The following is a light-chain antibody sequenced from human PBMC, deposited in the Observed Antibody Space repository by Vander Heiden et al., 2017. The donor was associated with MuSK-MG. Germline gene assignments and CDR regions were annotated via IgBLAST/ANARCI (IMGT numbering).Light chain of an antibody. V-gene: IGKV1-17*03. Sequence: DIQMTQSPSAMSASLGDRVTIPCRASQDIENFLAWFQQTPGKVPKRLIYAASNLQRGVPSRFSGSGSGTEFTLTISSLQPEDFATYFCLQNYKYPPTFGQGSKLEI. CDR1: QDIENF. CDR2: AAS. CDR3: LQNYKYPPT. J-gene: IGKJ2*01.